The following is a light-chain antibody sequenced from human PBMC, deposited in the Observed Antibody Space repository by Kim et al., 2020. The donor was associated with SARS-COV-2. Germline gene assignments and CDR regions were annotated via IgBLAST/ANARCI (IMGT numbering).Light chain of an antibody. CDR2: AAS. Sequence: ASRRDRVTLACRASESVRSYLAWYQQKPGKAPNLLVYAASTLQTGVPSRFSGSGFGTNFTLTISCLQSEDFASYYCQQYYRDPPTFGPGTKVDIK. CDR1: ESVRSY. V-gene: IGKV1-8*01. CDR3: QQYYRDPPT. J-gene: IGKJ3*01.